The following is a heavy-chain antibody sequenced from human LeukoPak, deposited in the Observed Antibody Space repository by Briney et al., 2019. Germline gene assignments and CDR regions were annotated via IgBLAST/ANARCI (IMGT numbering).Heavy chain of an antibody. CDR2: IYYSGST. D-gene: IGHD6-19*01. V-gene: IGHV4-39*01. CDR3: ARQGSSARGDY. J-gene: IGHJ4*02. Sequence: SGTLSLTCTVSGGSISSSSYYWGWIRQPPGKGLEWIGSIYYSGSTYYNPSLKSRVTISVDTSKNQFSLKLSSVTAADTAVYYCARQGSSARGDYWGQGTLVTVSS. CDR1: GGSISSSSYY.